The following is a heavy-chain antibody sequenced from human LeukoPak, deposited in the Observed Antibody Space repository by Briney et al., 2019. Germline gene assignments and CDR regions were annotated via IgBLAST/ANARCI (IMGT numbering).Heavy chain of an antibody. Sequence: PPETLSLTCAGSGGSISSGGYSWSWIRQPPGKGLEWIGYIYHSGSTYYNPSLKSRVTISVDRSKNQFSLKLSSVTAADTAVYYCARVIQLWYFDYWGQGTLVTVSS. CDR3: ARVIQLWYFDY. CDR1: GGSISSGGYS. J-gene: IGHJ4*02. CDR2: IYHSGST. V-gene: IGHV4-30-2*01. D-gene: IGHD5-18*01.